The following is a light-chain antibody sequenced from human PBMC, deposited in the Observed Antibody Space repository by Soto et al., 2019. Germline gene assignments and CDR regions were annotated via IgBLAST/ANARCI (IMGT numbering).Light chain of an antibody. CDR3: SSYTSSSTLVV. Sequence: QSVLTQPASVSGSPGQSITISCTGTSSDVGGYNYVSWYQQHPGKAPKLMIYEVSNRPSGVSNRFSGSKSGNTASLTLSGLHAEDEADHYCSSYTSSSTLVVFGGGTKLTVL. CDR1: SSDVGGYNY. CDR2: EVS. J-gene: IGLJ2*01. V-gene: IGLV2-14*01.